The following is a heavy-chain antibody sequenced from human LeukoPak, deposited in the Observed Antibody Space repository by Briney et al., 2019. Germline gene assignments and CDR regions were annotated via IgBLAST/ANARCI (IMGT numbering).Heavy chain of an antibody. CDR2: ISGSGNST. J-gene: IGHJ4*02. Sequence: GGSLRLSCAASGLTFSSSAMSWVRQAPGKGLKWVSLISGSGNSTYYADSVKGRFTISRDNSKNTLYLQMNSLRAEDTAVYYCAKVLVLVSANRYYFDYWGQGTLVTVSS. CDR3: AKVLVLVSANRYYFDY. V-gene: IGHV3-23*01. CDR1: GLTFSSSA. D-gene: IGHD2-15*01.